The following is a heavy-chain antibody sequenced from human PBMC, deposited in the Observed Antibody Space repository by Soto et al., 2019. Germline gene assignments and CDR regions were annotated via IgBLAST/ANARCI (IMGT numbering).Heavy chain of an antibody. CDR1: GGTFSSYA. Sequence: SVKVSCKVSGGTFSSYAISRARQAPGQGLEWMGGIIPIFGTANYAQKFQGRVTITADESTSTAYMELSSLRSEDTAVYYCARGDFWSGYSLPYYYYGMDVWGQGTTVTVSS. V-gene: IGHV1-69*13. J-gene: IGHJ6*02. D-gene: IGHD3-3*01. CDR3: ARGDFWSGYSLPYYYYGMDV. CDR2: IIPIFGTA.